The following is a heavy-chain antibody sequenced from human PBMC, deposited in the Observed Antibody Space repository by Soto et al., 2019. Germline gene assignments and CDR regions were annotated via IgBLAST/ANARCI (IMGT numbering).Heavy chain of an antibody. J-gene: IGHJ3*02. CDR3: TKEKSVMYSGYDAFDI. CDR2: ISSSGTI. D-gene: IGHD5-12*01. Sequence: LRLSCAASGFTFSSYEMDWVRQAPGKGLEWVAYISSSGTILYGDSVKGRFTISRDNADNSLYLQMNSLTAEDTAVYYCTKEKSVMYSGYDAFDIWGRGTMVTVSS. CDR1: GFTFSSYE. V-gene: IGHV3-48*03.